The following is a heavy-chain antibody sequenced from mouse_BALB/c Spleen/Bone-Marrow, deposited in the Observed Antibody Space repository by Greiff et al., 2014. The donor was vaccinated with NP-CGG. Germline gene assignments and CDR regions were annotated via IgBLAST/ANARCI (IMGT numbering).Heavy chain of an antibody. J-gene: IGHJ3*01. CDR2: IDPSDSET. Sequence: QVQLQQSGAELVKPGAPVKLSCKASGYTFTSYWMNWVKQRPGRGLEWIGRIDPSDSETHYNQKFKDKATLTVDKSSSAAYIQLSSLTSEDSAVYYCARSGGNYVSFAYWGQGTLVTVSA. CDR1: GYTFTSYW. CDR3: ARSGGNYVSFAY. D-gene: IGHD2-1*01. V-gene: IGHV1-69*02.